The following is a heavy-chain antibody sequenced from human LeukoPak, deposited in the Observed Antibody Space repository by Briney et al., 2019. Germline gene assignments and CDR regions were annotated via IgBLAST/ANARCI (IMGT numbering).Heavy chain of an antibody. Sequence: PSETLSLTCAVYGGSFSGYYWSWIRQPPGKGLEWIGEINHSGSTNYNPSLKSRVTISVDTSKNQFSLKLSSVTAADTAVYYCARGGGSSFDPWGQGTLVTVSS. V-gene: IGHV4-34*01. J-gene: IGHJ5*02. CDR2: INHSGST. CDR1: GGSFSGYY. D-gene: IGHD2-2*01. CDR3: ARGGGSSFDP.